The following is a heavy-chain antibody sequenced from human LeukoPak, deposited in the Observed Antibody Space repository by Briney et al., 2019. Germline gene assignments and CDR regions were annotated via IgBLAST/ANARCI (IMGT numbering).Heavy chain of an antibody. CDR1: GYTFTGYY. J-gene: IGHJ3*02. V-gene: IGHV1-2*02. CDR3: ARVGRRTADAFDI. D-gene: IGHD1-1*01. CDR2: VNPNSGGT. Sequence: GASVKVSCKASGYTFTGYYLHWVRQAPGQGLEWMGCVNPNSGGTNYAQKFQGSVTMTRDTSISTVYMELSRLRSDDTAVYYCARVGRRTADAFDIWGQGTMVTVSS.